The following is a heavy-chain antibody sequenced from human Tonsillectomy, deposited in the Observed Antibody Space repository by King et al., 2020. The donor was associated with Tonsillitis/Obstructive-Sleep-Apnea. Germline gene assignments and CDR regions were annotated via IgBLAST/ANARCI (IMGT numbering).Heavy chain of an antibody. CDR3: AKDKARFLEWWGTHSVDY. CDR1: GFTFDDYG. D-gene: IGHD3-3*01. CDR2: ISWNSDII. V-gene: IGHV3-9*01. Sequence: VQLVESGGNLVQPGRSLRLSCVASGFTFDDYGMHWVRQPPGKGLEWVSGISWNSDIIDYADSVKGRFTVSRDNAKNSLYLQMNSLRTEDTAFYYCAKDKARFLEWWGTHSVDYWGQGTLVTVSS. J-gene: IGHJ4*02.